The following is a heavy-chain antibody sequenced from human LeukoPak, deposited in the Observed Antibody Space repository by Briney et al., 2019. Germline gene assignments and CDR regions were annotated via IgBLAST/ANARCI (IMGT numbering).Heavy chain of an antibody. Sequence: GASVKVSCKASGYTFTGYYMHWVRQAPGQGLEWMGWINPNSGGTNYAQKFQGRVTMTRDTSISTAYMELSRLRSDDTAVYYCAREYGIAAAGTMGYFDYWGQGTLVTVSS. V-gene: IGHV1-2*02. D-gene: IGHD6-13*01. CDR3: AREYGIAAAGTMGYFDY. CDR2: INPNSGGT. CDR1: GYTFTGYY. J-gene: IGHJ4*02.